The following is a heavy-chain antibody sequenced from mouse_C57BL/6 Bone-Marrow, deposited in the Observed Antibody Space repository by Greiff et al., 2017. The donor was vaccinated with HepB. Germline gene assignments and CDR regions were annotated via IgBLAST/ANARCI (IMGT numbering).Heavy chain of an antibody. J-gene: IGHJ4*01. CDR1: GYTFTSYG. D-gene: IGHD1-1*01. CDR3: ARRGSSLYYAMDY. CDR2: IYPRSGNT. V-gene: IGHV1-81*01. Sequence: VMLQQSGAELARPGASVKLSCKASGYTFTSYGISWVKQRTGQGLEWIGEIYPRSGNTYYNEKFKGKATLTADKSSSTAYMELRSLTSEDSAVYFCARRGSSLYYAMDYWGQGTSVTVSS.